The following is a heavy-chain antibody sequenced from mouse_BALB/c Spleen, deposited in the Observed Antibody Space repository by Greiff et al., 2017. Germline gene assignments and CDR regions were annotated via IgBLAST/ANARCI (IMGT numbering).Heavy chain of an antibody. J-gene: IGHJ2*01. CDR3: ATDGNYSYFDY. Sequence: EVKLMESGGGLVKPGGSLKLSCAASGFTFSSYAMSWVRQSPEKRLEWVAEISSGGSYTYYPDTVTGRFTISRDNAKNTLYLEMSSLRSEDTAMYYCATDGNYSYFDYWGQGTTLTVSS. V-gene: IGHV5-9-4*01. D-gene: IGHD2-1*01. CDR2: ISSGGSYT. CDR1: GFTFSSYA.